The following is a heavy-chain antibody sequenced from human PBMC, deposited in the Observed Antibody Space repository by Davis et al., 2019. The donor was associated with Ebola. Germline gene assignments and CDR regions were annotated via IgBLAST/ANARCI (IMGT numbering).Heavy chain of an antibody. CDR2: ISGSGGST. V-gene: IGHV3-23*01. J-gene: IGHJ4*02. CDR1: GFTFSSYA. Sequence: GESLKISCAASGFTFSSYAMSWVRQAPGKGLEWVSAISGSGGSTYYADSVKGRFTISRDNSKKTLYLQMNSLRAEDTAVYYCARDTWYSGDDNGGDWGQGTLVTVSS. CDR3: ARDTWYSGDDNGGD. D-gene: IGHD1-26*01.